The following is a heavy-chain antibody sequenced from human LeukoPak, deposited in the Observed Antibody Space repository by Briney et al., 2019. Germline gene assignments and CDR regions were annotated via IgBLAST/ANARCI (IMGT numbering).Heavy chain of an antibody. CDR2: VYYSGAT. Sequence: PSETLSLTCTVSDGSISNYYWSWIRQPPGKGLQWIGYVYYSGATKYNPSLKSRVSMSVDASKKQFSLRLSSVTAADMAVYYCARHDLWGQGTLVTVAS. CDR3: ARHDL. CDR1: DGSISNYY. V-gene: IGHV4-59*08. J-gene: IGHJ4*02.